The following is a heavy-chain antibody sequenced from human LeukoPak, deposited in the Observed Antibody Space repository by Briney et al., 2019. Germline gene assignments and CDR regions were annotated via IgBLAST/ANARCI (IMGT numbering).Heavy chain of an antibody. J-gene: IGHJ4*02. CDR1: GDSISSGGYY. CDR2: ISYSGNT. Sequence: PSETLSLTCTVSGDSISSGGYYWSWLPQHPGKGLEWIGYISYSGNTYYNPSLKSPAAISADTPKNQFSLKLSSTTAADTAVYYCARAPVATPSEFDYWGQGTLVTVSS. D-gene: IGHD5-12*01. V-gene: IGHV4-31*01. CDR3: ARAPVATPSEFDY.